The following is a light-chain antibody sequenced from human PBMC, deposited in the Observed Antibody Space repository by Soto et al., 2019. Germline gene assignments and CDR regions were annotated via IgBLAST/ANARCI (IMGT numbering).Light chain of an antibody. CDR3: QQSSGLPST. V-gene: IGKV1-5*01. J-gene: IGKJ5*01. Sequence: NQSPATLSAPVGDRVTITCPASQSISSCLAWYKQKPGKAPNLLISDASRLESGVPSRFSGSGSGTEFTLTISSLQPEDFASYYCQQSSGLPSTFGQGTRLEI. CDR1: QSISSC. CDR2: DAS.